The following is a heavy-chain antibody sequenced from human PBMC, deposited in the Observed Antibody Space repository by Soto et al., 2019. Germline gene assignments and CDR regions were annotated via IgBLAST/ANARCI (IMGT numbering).Heavy chain of an antibody. CDR3: ARKDNWNYEFYYYGMDV. Sequence: ASVKVSCKASGYTFTSYDINWVRQATGQGLEWMGWMNPNSGNTGYAQKFQGRVTMTRNTSISTAYMELSSLRSEDTAVYYCARKDNWNYEFYYYGMDVWGQGTKVTVSS. CDR2: MNPNSGNT. D-gene: IGHD1-7*01. V-gene: IGHV1-8*01. J-gene: IGHJ6*02. CDR1: GYTFTSYD.